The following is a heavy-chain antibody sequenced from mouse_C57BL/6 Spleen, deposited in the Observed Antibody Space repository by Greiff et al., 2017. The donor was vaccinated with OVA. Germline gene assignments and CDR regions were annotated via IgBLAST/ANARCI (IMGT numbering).Heavy chain of an antibody. D-gene: IGHD2-10*02. V-gene: IGHV2-9-1*01. CDR3: ARYGNYGECSIDD. CDR2: IWTGGGT. J-gene: IGHJ4*01. CDR1: GFSFTSYA. Sequence: VMLVESGPGLVPPSQSLSITCTVSGFSFTSYAISWVRQTPGKGLEWLGVIWTGGGTNYNSALTSRLSISKDNSKSQVFLKMNSLHTDDTASYYCARYGNYGECSIDDWGKGTSVTVSS.